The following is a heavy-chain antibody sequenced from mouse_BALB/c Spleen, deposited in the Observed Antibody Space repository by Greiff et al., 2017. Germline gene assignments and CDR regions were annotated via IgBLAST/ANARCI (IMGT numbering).Heavy chain of an antibody. D-gene: IGHD1-2*01. Sequence: VQLQQSGAELVKPGASVKLSCKASGYTFTSYYMYWVKQRPGQGLEWIGEINPSNGGTNFNEKFKGKATLTADKSSSTAYMQLSSLTSDDSAVYFCARITTATGFAYWGQGTLVTVSA. J-gene: IGHJ3*01. CDR2: INPSNGGT. CDR1: GYTFTSYY. V-gene: IGHV1-53*01. CDR3: ARITTATGFAY.